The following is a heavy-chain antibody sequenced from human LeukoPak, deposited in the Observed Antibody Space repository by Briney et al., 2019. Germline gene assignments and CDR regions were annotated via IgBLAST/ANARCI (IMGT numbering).Heavy chain of an antibody. Sequence: GSLRLSCVVSGFTVSSNDVSWVRQAPGKGLEWVSVIFSGGRTDYADSVKGRFTISRDNSKNTLYLQMNSLRAEDTAVYYCARDRYFHGYYGMDVWGQGTTVTVSS. CDR2: IFSGGRT. J-gene: IGHJ6*02. CDR3: ARDRYFHGYYGMDV. CDR1: GFTVSSND. V-gene: IGHV3-66*01. D-gene: IGHD3-10*01.